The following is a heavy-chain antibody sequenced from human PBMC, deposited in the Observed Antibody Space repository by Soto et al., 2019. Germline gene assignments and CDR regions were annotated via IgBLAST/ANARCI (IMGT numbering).Heavy chain of an antibody. CDR1: GGSFSGYY. V-gene: IGHV4-34*01. Sequence: QVQLQQWGAGLLKPSETLSLTCAVYGGSFSGYYWSWIRQPPGKGLEWIGEINHSGSTNYNPSLKSRVTISVDTSKNQSSLKLSSVAAADTAVYYCARRLDSSSWYRWYFDLWGRGTLVTVSS. CDR3: ARRLDSSSWYRWYFDL. D-gene: IGHD6-13*01. CDR2: INHSGST. J-gene: IGHJ2*01.